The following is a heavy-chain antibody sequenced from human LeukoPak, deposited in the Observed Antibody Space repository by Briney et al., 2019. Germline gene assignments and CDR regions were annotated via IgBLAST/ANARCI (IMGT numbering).Heavy chain of an antibody. D-gene: IGHD6-13*01. J-gene: IGHJ4*02. CDR3: ARDPESSSFDL. Sequence: GGSLRLSCAASGFSFSSYWMSWVRQTPEKGLEFVANIDQGGSVRNYMDSLKGRCTISRDNAKKSLYLEINSLRADDTAVYYCARDPESSSFDLWGRGALVTVFS. V-gene: IGHV3-7*01. CDR1: GFSFSSYW. CDR2: IDQGGSVR.